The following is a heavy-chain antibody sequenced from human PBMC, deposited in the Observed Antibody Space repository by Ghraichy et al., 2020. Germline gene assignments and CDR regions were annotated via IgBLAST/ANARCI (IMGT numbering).Heavy chain of an antibody. D-gene: IGHD1-1*01. J-gene: IGHJ4*02. V-gene: IGHV3-73*01. CDR2: IRNRADNYAI. Sequence: GGSLRLSCAGSGLTFSASAIHWVRQASGKGLEWVARIRNRADNYAIAYTESVKGRFTISRDDSKNTAFLQMDSLNTEDTAVYYCTIPSALEGTGYWGQGTLVTVSS. CDR3: TIPSALEGTGY. CDR1: GLTFSASA.